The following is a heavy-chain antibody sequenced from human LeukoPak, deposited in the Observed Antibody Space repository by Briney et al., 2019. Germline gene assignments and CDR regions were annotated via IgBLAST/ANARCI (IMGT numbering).Heavy chain of an antibody. V-gene: IGHV3-21*01. J-gene: IGHJ4*02. CDR3: ARDILTGRAGNDY. Sequence: GGSLRLSCAASGFTVSSNYMSWVRQAPGKGLEWVSSISSSSSYIYYADSVKGRFTISRDNAKNSLYLQMNSLRAEDTAVYYCARDILTGRAGNDYWGQGTLVTVSS. CDR2: ISSSSSYI. CDR1: GFTVSSNY. D-gene: IGHD3-9*01.